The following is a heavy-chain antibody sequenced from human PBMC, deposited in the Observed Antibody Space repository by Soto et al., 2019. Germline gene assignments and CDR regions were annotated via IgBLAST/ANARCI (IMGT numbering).Heavy chain of an antibody. D-gene: IGHD3-3*01. Sequence: PGGSLRLSCAASEFTVSNYWMNWVRQAPGKGLVWVSHIKRDGNTSYADSVEGRFTVSRDDAKNRLYLQINSLRAEDTAVYYCGKDRGEEDLKFLDSFGCMDVWGQGTMVTVSS. J-gene: IGHJ6*02. CDR1: EFTVSNYW. V-gene: IGHV3-74*01. CDR3: GKDRGEEDLKFLDSFGCMDV. CDR2: IKRDGNT.